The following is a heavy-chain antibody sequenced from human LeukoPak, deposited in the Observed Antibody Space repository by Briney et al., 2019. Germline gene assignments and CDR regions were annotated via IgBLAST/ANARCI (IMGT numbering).Heavy chain of an antibody. CDR1: GFTFSNAW. Sequence: PGGSLRLSCAASGFTFSNAWMSWVRQAPGKGLEWVGRIKSKTDGGTTDYAAPVKGRFTISRDDSKNTLYLQMNSLKTEDTAVYYCTSLVVPAANSFFDYWGQGTLLTVSS. V-gene: IGHV3-15*01. J-gene: IGHJ4*02. CDR3: TSLVVPAANSFFDY. D-gene: IGHD2-2*01. CDR2: IKSKTDGGTT.